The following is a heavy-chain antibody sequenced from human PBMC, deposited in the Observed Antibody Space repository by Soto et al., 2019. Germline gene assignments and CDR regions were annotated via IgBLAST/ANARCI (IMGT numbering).Heavy chain of an antibody. CDR1: GGSFSGYY. D-gene: IGHD3-9*01. CDR2: INHSGST. Sequence: QVQLQQWGAGLLKPSETLSLTCAVYGGSFSGYYWSWIRQPPGKGLEWIGEINHSGSTNYNPSLKSRVTISLDTSKNQFSLKPSSVTAADTAVYYCASMAGYYRGGWFDPWGQGTLVTVFS. J-gene: IGHJ5*02. CDR3: ASMAGYYRGGWFDP. V-gene: IGHV4-34*01.